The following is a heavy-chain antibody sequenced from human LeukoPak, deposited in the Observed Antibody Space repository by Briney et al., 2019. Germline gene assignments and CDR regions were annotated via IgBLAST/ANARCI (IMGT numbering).Heavy chain of an antibody. CDR2: ISSSGSTI. Sequence: GGSLRLSCAASGFTFSSYEVNWVRQAPGKGLEWVSYISSSGSTIYYADSVKGRFTISRDNAKNSLYLQMNSLRAEDTAVYYCASDSSPGNYWGQGTLVTVSS. J-gene: IGHJ4*02. CDR3: ASDSSPGNY. V-gene: IGHV3-48*03. CDR1: GFTFSSYE. D-gene: IGHD6-6*01.